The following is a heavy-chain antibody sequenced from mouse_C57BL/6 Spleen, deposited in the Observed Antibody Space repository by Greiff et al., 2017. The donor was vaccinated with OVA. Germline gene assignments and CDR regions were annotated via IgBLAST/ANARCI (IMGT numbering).Heavy chain of an antibody. Sequence: QVHVKQSGPGLVQPSQSLSITCTVSGFSLTSYGVHWVRQPPGKGLEWLGVIWSGGSTDYNAAFISRLSISKDNSKSQVFFKMNSLQADDTAIYYCAKMGGSSYSYAMDYWGQGTSVTVSS. CDR2: IWSGGST. D-gene: IGHD1-1*01. V-gene: IGHV2-4*01. J-gene: IGHJ4*01. CDR1: GFSLTSYG. CDR3: AKMGGSSYSYAMDY.